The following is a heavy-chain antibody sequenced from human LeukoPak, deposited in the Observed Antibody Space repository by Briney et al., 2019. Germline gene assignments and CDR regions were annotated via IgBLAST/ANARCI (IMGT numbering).Heavy chain of an antibody. Sequence: SDTLSLTCAVYGGSFSGYYWSWIRQPPGKGLEWIGEINHSSNTNYNPSLKSRVTISVDTSKNQFSLKLSSVTAADTAVYYCARRKKSGNEDYWGQGTLVTVSS. CDR1: GGSFSGYY. CDR2: INHSSNT. V-gene: IGHV4-34*01. CDR3: ARRKKSGNEDY. J-gene: IGHJ4*02. D-gene: IGHD3-10*01.